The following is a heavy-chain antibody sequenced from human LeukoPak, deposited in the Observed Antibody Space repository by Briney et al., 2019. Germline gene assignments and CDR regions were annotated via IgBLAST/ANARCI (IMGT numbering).Heavy chain of an antibody. CDR1: GYTFTSYG. J-gene: IGHJ4*02. CDR3: ARVERHCSSTSCYSGGRDY. V-gene: IGHV1-18*01. CDR2: ISAYNGNT. Sequence: ASVKVSCKASGYTFTSYGISWVRQAPGQGLEWMGWISAYNGNTNYAQKPQGRVTMTTDTSTSTAYMELRSLRSDDTAVYYCARVERHCSSTSCYSGGRDYWGQGTLVTVSS. D-gene: IGHD2-2*01.